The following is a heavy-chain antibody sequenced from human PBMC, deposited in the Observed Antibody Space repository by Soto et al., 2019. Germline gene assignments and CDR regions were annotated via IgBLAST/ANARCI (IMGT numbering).Heavy chain of an antibody. CDR1: GFTFSSYS. V-gene: IGHV3-21*01. J-gene: IGHJ3*02. D-gene: IGHD2-2*01. CDR2: ISSSSSYI. Sequence: EVQLVESGGGLVKPGGSLRLSCAASGFTFSSYSMNWVRQAPGKGPEWVSSISSSSSYIYYADSVKGRFTISRDNAKNSLYLQMNSLRAEDTAVYYCARDQPSAQIVVVPAALDAFDIWGQGTMVTVSS. CDR3: ARDQPSAQIVVVPAALDAFDI.